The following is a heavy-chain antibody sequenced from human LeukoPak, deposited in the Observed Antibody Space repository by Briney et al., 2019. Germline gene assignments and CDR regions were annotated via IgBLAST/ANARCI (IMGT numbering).Heavy chain of an antibody. D-gene: IGHD6-19*01. V-gene: IGHV3-23*01. J-gene: IGHJ5*01. CDR3: AKPVSGGLAVTADWFHP. CDR1: GFTFSSYG. CDR2: INANSGTT. Sequence: PGRSLRLSCAASGFTFSSYGMHWVRQAPGKGLEWVSTINANSGTTSYAASVRGRFTISRDNSKNTLYLQVNTLRADDTATYYCAKPVSGGLAVTADWFHPWGQGTLVVVSS.